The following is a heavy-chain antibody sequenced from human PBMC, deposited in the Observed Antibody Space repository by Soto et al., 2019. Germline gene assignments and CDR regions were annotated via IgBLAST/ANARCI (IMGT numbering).Heavy chain of an antibody. CDR2: IQSGGST. Sequence: EVQLVESGGGLVQPGGSLRLSCAASGFSVSSKYMSWVRQAPGKGLEWVSLIQSGGSTYYAGSVKGRVTISRDNSENTLFLQMNSLRVEDTAVYYCTSDDVHCNGGRCYGVAMDVWGKGTTVTVSA. CDR3: TSDDVHCNGGRCYGVAMDV. V-gene: IGHV3-66*01. CDR1: GFSVSSKY. D-gene: IGHD2-15*01. J-gene: IGHJ6*04.